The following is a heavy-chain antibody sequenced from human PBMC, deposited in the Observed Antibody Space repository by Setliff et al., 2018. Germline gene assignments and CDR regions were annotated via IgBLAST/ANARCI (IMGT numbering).Heavy chain of an antibody. D-gene: IGHD3-9*01. Sequence: PGGSLRLSCAASGFTFSSYAMSWVRQAPGKGLEWVSAISGSGGSTYYADSVKGRFTISRDNSKNTLYLQMNSLRAEDTAVYYCAKDFSLYDILTGYYTHDAFDIWGQGTMVTVSS. CDR2: ISGSGGST. CDR3: AKDFSLYDILTGYYTHDAFDI. CDR1: GFTFSSYA. V-gene: IGHV3-23*01. J-gene: IGHJ3*02.